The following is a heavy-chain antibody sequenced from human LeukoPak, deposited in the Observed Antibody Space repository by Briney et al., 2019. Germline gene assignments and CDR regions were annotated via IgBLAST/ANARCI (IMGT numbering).Heavy chain of an antibody. CDR3: ARGPTTIGGAGKGYFDY. Sequence: PGGSLRLSCAASGFTFSSYAMSWVRQAPGKGLEWVSAISGSGGSTYYADSVKGRFTISRDNAKSSLYLQLNSLRADDTAIYYCARGPTTIGGAGKGYFDYWGQEILVLVSS. V-gene: IGHV3-23*01. D-gene: IGHD6-13*01. J-gene: IGHJ4*02. CDR1: GFTFSSYA. CDR2: ISGSGGST.